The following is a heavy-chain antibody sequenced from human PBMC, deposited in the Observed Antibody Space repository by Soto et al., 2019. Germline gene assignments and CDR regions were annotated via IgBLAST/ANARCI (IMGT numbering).Heavy chain of an antibody. V-gene: IGHV1-46*01. Sequence: ASVKVSCKASGYIFTSYYMHWVRQAPGQGLEWMGIFDPSGGSTSYPQKFQGRVTMTRDTSTSTVYMELSSLRSEDTAVYYCARGRYLVYQLPYKRRGNWFDPWG. J-gene: IGHJ5*02. D-gene: IGHD2-2*01. CDR3: ARGRYLVYQLPYKRRGNWFDP. CDR1: GYIFTSYY. CDR2: FDPSGGST.